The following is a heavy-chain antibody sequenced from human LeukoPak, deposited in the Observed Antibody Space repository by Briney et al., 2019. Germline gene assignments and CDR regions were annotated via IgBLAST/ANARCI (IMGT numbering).Heavy chain of an antibody. Sequence: GESRKISCKGSEYSFATYWIGWVRQMPGQGLEWMGIIFPGDSDTRYSPSFQGQVTISADKSISTAYLQWSSLKASDTATYYCASEYCSGGTCYFDYWGQGTLVAVSS. J-gene: IGHJ4*02. CDR2: IFPGDSDT. CDR1: EYSFATYW. D-gene: IGHD2-15*01. V-gene: IGHV5-51*01. CDR3: ASEYCSGGTCYFDY.